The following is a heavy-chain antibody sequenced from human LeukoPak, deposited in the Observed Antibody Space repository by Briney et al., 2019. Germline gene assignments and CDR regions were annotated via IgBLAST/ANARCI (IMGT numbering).Heavy chain of an antibody. V-gene: IGHV3-30*04. CDR1: GFTFNNYA. CDR3: ASWAGTAAGFSGPFDY. Sequence: GGSLRLSCAASGFTFNNYAIHWVRQAPGKGLEWVAVISYDGSNKYYADSVKGRFTISRDNAKNSVDLQMNSLRAEDTAVYYCASWAGTAAGFSGPFDYWGQGTLVTVSS. CDR2: ISYDGSNK. D-gene: IGHD6-13*01. J-gene: IGHJ4*02.